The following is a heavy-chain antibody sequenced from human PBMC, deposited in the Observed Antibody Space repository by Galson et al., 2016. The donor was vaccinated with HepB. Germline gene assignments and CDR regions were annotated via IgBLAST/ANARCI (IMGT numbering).Heavy chain of an antibody. CDR2: INGGGGIT. CDR1: GFTFSCYW. D-gene: IGHD3-16*02. J-gene: IGHJ4*02. CDR3: AKDMGTYRPYYFDC. V-gene: IGHV3-23*01. Sequence: SLRLSCAASGFTFSCYWMSWVRQAPGKGLDWVSSINGGGGITYYADSVKGRFAISRDKSKNTLYLQMNSLRAEDTATYYCAKDMGTYRPYYFDCWGQGTLVTVSS.